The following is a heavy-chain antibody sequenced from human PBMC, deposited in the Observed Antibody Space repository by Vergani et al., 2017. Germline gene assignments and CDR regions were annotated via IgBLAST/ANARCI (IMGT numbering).Heavy chain of an antibody. D-gene: IGHD2-15*01. CDR3: AKSDIVVVVAQSTFDY. V-gene: IGHV3-23*01. CDR2: ISGSGGST. J-gene: IGHJ4*02. CDR1: GFTFSSYA. Sequence: EVQLLESGGGLVQPGGSLRLSCAASGFTFSSYAMSWVRQAPGKGLEWVSAISGSGGSTYYADSVKGRFTISRDSTKNTLYLQMNSLRAEETAVSYCAKSDIVVVVAQSTFDYWGQGTLVTVSS.